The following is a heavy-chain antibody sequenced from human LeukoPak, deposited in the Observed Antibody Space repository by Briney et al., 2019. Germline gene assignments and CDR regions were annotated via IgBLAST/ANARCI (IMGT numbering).Heavy chain of an antibody. D-gene: IGHD3-10*01. Sequence: GGSLRLSCAASGFNITSNYMNWVRQAPGKGLEWVAIIYSGGFTYYRDSVKGRFTIYRDNSKNTVYLQMNSLRVEDTAVYYCARVWFGEFMGWFDPWGQGTLVTVSS. CDR2: IYSGGFT. V-gene: IGHV3-66*01. CDR1: GFNITSNY. J-gene: IGHJ5*02. CDR3: ARVWFGEFMGWFDP.